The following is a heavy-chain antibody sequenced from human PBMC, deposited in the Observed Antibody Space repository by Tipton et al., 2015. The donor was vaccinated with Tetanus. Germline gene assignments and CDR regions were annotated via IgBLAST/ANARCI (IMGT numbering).Heavy chain of an antibody. CDR2: IYYSGST. D-gene: IGHD5-18*01. J-gene: IGHJ5*02. Sequence: LTCTVSGGSISSSSYYWGWIRQPPGKGLEWIGSIYYSGSTYYNPSLKSRVTISVDTSKNQFSLKRSSVTAADTAVYYCARGYSYGGGWFDPWGQGTLVTVSS. CDR1: GGSISSSSYY. V-gene: IGHV4-39*01. CDR3: ARGYSYGGGWFDP.